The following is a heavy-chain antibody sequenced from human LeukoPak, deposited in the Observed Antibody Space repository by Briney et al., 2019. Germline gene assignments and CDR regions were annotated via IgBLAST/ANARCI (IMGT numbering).Heavy chain of an antibody. Sequence: GSSVKVSCKASGGTFSSYAISWVRQAPGQGLEWMGRIIPILGIANYAQKFQGRVTITADKSTSTAYMELSSLRSEDTAVYYCASSPYYDFWSGDNWFDPWGQGTLVTVSS. CDR3: ASSPYYDFWSGDNWFDP. CDR2: IIPILGIA. D-gene: IGHD3-3*01. V-gene: IGHV1-69*04. J-gene: IGHJ5*02. CDR1: GGTFSSYA.